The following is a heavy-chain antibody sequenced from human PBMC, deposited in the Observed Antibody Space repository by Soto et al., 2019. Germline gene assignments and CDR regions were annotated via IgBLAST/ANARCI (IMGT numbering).Heavy chain of an antibody. J-gene: IGHJ4*02. D-gene: IGHD3-10*01. CDR3: AASYYYGSGSSIARDY. Sequence: ASVKVSCKASGFTFTSSAMQWERQARGQRLEWIGWIVVGSGNTNYAQKFQERVTITRDMSTSTAYMELSSLRSEDTAVYYCAASYYYGSGSSIARDYWGQGTLVTVSS. CDR1: GFTFTSSA. V-gene: IGHV1-58*02. CDR2: IVVGSGNT.